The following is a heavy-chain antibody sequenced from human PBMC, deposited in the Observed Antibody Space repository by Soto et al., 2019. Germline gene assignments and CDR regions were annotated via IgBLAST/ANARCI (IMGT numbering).Heavy chain of an antibody. CDR1: GGTFSRSS. CDR3: AREIRYYGAGIFDS. CDR2: IAPLYGTA. J-gene: IGHJ4*02. D-gene: IGHD3-10*01. Sequence: QVHLVQSGAEVKKPGSSVKVSCRASGGTFSRSSSACVRQAPGQGLEWMGGIAPLYGTAHYAQRLQGRVTMTAHESTGTAYMELGGLRAEDTDVYYCAREIRYYGAGIFDSWGQGTLVIVSA. V-gene: IGHV1-69*01.